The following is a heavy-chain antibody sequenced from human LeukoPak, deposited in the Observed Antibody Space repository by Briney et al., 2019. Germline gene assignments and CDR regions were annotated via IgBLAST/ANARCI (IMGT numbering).Heavy chain of an antibody. CDR2: ISGSGGST. CDR3: AKVQRYYYGSGSHTMDA. CDR1: GFTYNEYY. J-gene: IGHJ6*02. Sequence: GGSLRLSCAASGFTYNEYYMGWIRQAPGKGLEWVSAISGSGGSTYYADSVKGRFTISRDNSKNTLYLQMNSLRAEDTAVYYCAKVQRYYYGSGSHTMDAWGQGTTVTVSS. D-gene: IGHD3-10*01. V-gene: IGHV3-23*01.